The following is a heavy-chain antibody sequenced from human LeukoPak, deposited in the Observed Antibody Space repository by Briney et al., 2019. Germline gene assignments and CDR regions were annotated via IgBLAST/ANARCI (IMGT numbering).Heavy chain of an antibody. D-gene: IGHD5-12*01. CDR2: INTDGSST. CDR1: GFTFSSYW. J-gene: IGHJ3*02. CDR3: AREFSGYAFDI. V-gene: IGHV3-74*01. Sequence: GGSLSLSCAASGFTFSSYWMHWVRPAPGKGLVWVSRINTDGSSTSYADSVKGRFTISRDNSKNMLYLQMNSLRAEDMAVYYCAREFSGYAFDIWGQGTMVTVSS.